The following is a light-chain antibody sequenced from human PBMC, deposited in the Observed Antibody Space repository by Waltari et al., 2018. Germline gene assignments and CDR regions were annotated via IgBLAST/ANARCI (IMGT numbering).Light chain of an antibody. Sequence: EIVLTQSPATLSLSPGERATISCGASQSVSSSFLAWYQQKPGLAPRLLIYDASNRATGIPDRFSGSGSGTEFTLTITSLQPEDSGTFYCQQSYGVPRTFGQGTKVEVK. CDR3: QQSYGVPRT. J-gene: IGKJ1*01. V-gene: IGKV3D-20*01. CDR1: QSVSSSF. CDR2: DAS.